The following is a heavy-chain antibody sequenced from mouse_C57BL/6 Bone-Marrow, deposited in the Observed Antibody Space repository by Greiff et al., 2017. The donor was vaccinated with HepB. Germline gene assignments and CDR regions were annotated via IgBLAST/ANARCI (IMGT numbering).Heavy chain of an antibody. J-gene: IGHJ4*01. CDR1: GYTFTSYW. Sequence: QVHVKQSGAELVKPGASVKLSCKASGYTFTSYWMHWVKQRPGQGLEWIGMIHPNSGSTNYNEKFKSKATLTVDKSSSTAYMQLSSLTSEDSAVYYCAKKFYYYAMDYWGQGTSVTVSS. CDR3: AKKFYYYAMDY. D-gene: IGHD1-3*01. CDR2: IHPNSGST. V-gene: IGHV1-64*01.